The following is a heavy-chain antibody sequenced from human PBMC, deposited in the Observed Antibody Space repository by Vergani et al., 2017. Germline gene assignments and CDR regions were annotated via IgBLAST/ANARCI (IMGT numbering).Heavy chain of an antibody. Sequence: EVQVVESGGGLVQPGGSLRLSCAASGFIFSDHYMDWVRQAPGKGLEWVANIKQDGSEKDYVDSVKGRFTFSRDNAKNSLYLQMNSLRAEDTAVYYCAGKTFYYDNIKGWFGPWGQGTLVTVSS. J-gene: IGHJ5*02. CDR1: GFIFSDHY. D-gene: IGHD3-16*01. V-gene: IGHV3-7*01. CDR2: IKQDGSEK. CDR3: AGKTFYYDNIKGWFGP.